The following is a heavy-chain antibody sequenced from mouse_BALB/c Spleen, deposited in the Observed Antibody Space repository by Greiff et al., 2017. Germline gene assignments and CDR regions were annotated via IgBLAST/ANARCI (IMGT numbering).Heavy chain of an antibody. J-gene: IGHJ3*01. Sequence: QVQLKQSGPELVRPGVSVKISCKGSGYTFTDYAMHWVKQSHAKSLEWIGVISTYYGNTNYNQKFKGKATMTVDKSSSTAYMELARLTSEDSAIYYCASEYGPSFAYWGQGTLVTVSA. CDR2: ISTYYGNT. V-gene: IGHV1-67*01. CDR3: ASEYGPSFAY. D-gene: IGHD2-10*02. CDR1: GYTFTDYA.